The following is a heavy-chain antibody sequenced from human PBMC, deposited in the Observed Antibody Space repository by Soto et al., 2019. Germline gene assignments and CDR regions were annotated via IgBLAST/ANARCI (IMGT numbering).Heavy chain of an antibody. D-gene: IGHD4-17*01. J-gene: IGHJ4*02. CDR2: ISCYNGNT. CDR3: ARDYVDYGGFEY. V-gene: IGHV1-18*01. Sequence: ASVKVSCKASGYTFTTYDITWVRQAPGQGLEWMGWISCYNGNTNYAQKFQGRVTMTTDTSTKTAYMEMRSLRSDDPALYSCARDYVDYGGFEYWGQGTLVTVSA. CDR1: GYTFTTYD.